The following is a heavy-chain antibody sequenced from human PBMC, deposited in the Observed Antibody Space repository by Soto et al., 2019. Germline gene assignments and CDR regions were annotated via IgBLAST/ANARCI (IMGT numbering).Heavy chain of an antibody. V-gene: IGHV4-59*12. CDR2: IHYSGST. Sequence: SETLSLTCTVSGGSIRSDYWNWIRQPPGKGLEWIGYIHYSGSTNYKPSLKSRVTISVDTSKNQFSLKLSSVTAADTAVYYCARGNVVAIDYWGQGTLVTVSS. D-gene: IGHD2-21*01. CDR3: ARGNVVAIDY. CDR1: GGSIRSDY. J-gene: IGHJ4*02.